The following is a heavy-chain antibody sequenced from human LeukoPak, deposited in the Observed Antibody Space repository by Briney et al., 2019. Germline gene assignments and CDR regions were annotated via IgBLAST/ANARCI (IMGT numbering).Heavy chain of an antibody. D-gene: IGHD3-10*01. CDR1: GFTFSSYS. V-gene: IGHV3-48*01. J-gene: IGHJ4*02. CDR2: ISSSSSTI. Sequence: GGSLRLSCAASGFTFSSYSMNWVRQAPGKGLEWVSYISSSSSTIYYADSVKGRFTISRDNAKNSLYLQMNSLRAEDTAVYYCARDPDYGSGSYCVDYWGQGTLVTVSS. CDR3: ARDPDYGSGSYCVDY.